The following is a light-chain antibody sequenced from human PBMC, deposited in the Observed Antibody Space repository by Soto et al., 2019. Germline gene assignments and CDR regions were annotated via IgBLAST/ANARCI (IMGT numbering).Light chain of an antibody. CDR3: QHYNNYSEG. V-gene: IGKV1-5*03. CDR2: KAS. J-gene: IGKJ1*01. CDR1: QTISSW. Sequence: DIQMTQSPSTLSGSVGDRVTITCRASQTISSWLAWYQQKPGKAPKLLIYKASTLKSGVPSRFSGSGSGTEFHLTIRQLQPYGFATYYCQHYNNYSEGFGQGDKVEPK.